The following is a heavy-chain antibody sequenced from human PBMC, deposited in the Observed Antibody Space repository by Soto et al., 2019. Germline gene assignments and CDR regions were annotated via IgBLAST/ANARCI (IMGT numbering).Heavy chain of an antibody. CDR3: ARDRAVAGPEGFDY. D-gene: IGHD6-19*01. CDR2: IIPIFGTA. J-gene: IGHJ4*02. Sequence: SVKVSCKASGGTFSSYAISWVRQAPGQGLEWMGGIIPIFGTANYAQKFQGRVTITADESTSTAYMELSSLRSEDTAVYYCARDRAVAGPEGFDYWGQGTLVTVSS. CDR1: GGTFSSYA. V-gene: IGHV1-69*13.